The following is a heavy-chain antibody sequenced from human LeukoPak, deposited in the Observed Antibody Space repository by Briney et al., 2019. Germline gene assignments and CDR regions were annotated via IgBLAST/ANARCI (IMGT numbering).Heavy chain of an antibody. J-gene: IGHJ4*02. CDR1: RYTFTGYY. Sequence: ASVKVSCKASRYTFTGYYMHWVRQAPGQGLEWMGWINPNSGGTNYAQKFQGRVTMTRDTSISTAYMELSRLRSDDTAVYYCARVVGYYDSTALGYCGQGTLVTVSS. V-gene: IGHV1-2*02. D-gene: IGHD3-22*01. CDR2: INPNSGGT. CDR3: ARVVGYYDSTALGY.